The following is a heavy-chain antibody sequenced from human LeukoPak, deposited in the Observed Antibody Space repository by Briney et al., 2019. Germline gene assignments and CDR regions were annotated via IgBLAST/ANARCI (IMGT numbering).Heavy chain of an antibody. J-gene: IGHJ4*02. D-gene: IGHD6-13*01. CDR3: ARVSSSSWYSPSFDY. CDR2: IYYSGST. CDR1: GGSISSYY. V-gene: IGHV4-59*01. Sequence: SETLSLTCTVSGGSISSYYWSWIRQPPGKGLEWIGYIYYSGSTNYNPSLKSRVTISVDTSKNQFSLKLSSVTAADTAVYYCARVSSSSWYSPSFDYWSQGTLVTVSS.